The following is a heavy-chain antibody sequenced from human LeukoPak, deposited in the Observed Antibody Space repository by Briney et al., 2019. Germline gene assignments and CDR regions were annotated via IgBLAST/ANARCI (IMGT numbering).Heavy chain of an antibody. D-gene: IGHD3-10*01. J-gene: IGHJ4*02. V-gene: IGHV1-46*01. CDR2: INPSGGST. Sequence: ASVKVSCKASGYTFTSYYMHWVRQAPGQGLEWMGIINPSGGSTSYAQKFQGRVTMTRDTSTSTVYMELSSLRSEDTAVYYCARAPPYYYGSGSYYHSSADQSTFDYWGQGTLVTVSS. CDR3: ARAPPYYYGSGSYYHSSADQSTFDY. CDR1: GYTFTSYY.